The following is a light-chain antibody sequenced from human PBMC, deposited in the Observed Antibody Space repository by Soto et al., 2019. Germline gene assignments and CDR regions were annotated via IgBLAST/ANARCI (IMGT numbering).Light chain of an antibody. CDR3: ASYRRTGTLV. Sequence: QSALTQPASVSGSPGQSITISCIGTSSDVGDYNFVSWYQHHPGKAPKLMIYEVINRPSGVSNRFSGSKSGNTASLTISGLQAEDEADYYCASYRRTGTLVFGGGTKLTVL. CDR1: SSDVGDYNF. CDR2: EVI. J-gene: IGLJ3*02. V-gene: IGLV2-14*01.